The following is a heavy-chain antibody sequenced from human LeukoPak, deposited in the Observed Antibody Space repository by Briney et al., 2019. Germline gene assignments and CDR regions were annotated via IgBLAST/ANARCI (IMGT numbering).Heavy chain of an antibody. CDR3: AKAYYYGSGSYYALLDY. D-gene: IGHD3-10*01. J-gene: IGHJ4*02. V-gene: IGHV4-34*01. CDR1: GGSFSGYY. Sequence: SETLSLTCAVYGGSFSGYYWSWIRQPPGKGLEWIGEINHSGSTNYNPSLKSRVTISVDTSKNQFSLKLSSVTAADTAVYYCAKAYYYGSGSYYALLDYWGQGTLVTVSS. CDR2: INHSGST.